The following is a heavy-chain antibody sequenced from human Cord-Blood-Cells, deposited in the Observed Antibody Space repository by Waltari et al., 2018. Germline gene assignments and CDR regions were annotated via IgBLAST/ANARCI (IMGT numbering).Heavy chain of an antibody. J-gene: IGHJ4*02. CDR2: IWYDGSNK. V-gene: IGHV3-33*01. Sequence: QVQLVESGGGVVQPGRSLRLSCAASGFPFSSYGMHWVRQAPGKGLEWVAVIWYDGSNKYYADSVKGRFTISRDNSKNTLYLQMNSLRAEDTAVYYCARGGGSTVTTQDYWGQGTLVTVSS. CDR3: ARGGGSTVTTQDY. CDR1: GFPFSSYG. D-gene: IGHD4-17*01.